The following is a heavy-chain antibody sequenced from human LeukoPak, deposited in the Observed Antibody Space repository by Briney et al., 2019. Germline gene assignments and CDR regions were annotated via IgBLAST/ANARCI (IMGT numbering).Heavy chain of an antibody. V-gene: IGHV3-30*02. CDR1: GSIFSNHG. Sequence: GGSLRLSCAASGSIFSNHGMHWVRQAPGKGLEWVSFIHYDGREQYYADSVRGRFTISRDNSKNTLYLQMNSLRAEDTAVYYCATGAHYYGSWGQGTLVTVSS. D-gene: IGHD3-10*01. J-gene: IGHJ5*02. CDR3: ATGAHYYGS. CDR2: IHYDGREQ.